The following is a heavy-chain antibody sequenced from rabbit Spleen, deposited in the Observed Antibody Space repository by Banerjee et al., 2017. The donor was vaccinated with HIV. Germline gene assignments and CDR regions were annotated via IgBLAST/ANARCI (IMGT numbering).Heavy chain of an antibody. J-gene: IGHJ6*01. Sequence: QSLEESGGDLVKPGTSLTLTCKASGFSFSSGYYMCWVRQAPGKGLEWIACIAAGSGVTTYYANWAKGRFTISKTSSTTVTLQMTSLTAADTATYFCARDVGTSFSTYGMDLWGPGTLVTVS. CDR1: GFSFSSGYY. V-gene: IGHV1S40*01. CDR3: ARDVGTSFSTYGMDL. CDR2: IAAGSGVTT. D-gene: IGHD8-1*01.